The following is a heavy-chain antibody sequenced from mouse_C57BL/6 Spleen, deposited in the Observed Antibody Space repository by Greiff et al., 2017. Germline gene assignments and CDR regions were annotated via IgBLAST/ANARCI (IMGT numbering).Heavy chain of an antibody. J-gene: IGHJ3*01. Sequence: VQLKQSGPGLVKPSQSLSLTCSVTGYSITSGYYWNWIRQFPGNKLEWMGYISYDGSNNYNPSLKNRISITRDTSKNQFFLKLNSVTTEDTATYYCAPYDYDDAWFAYWGQGTLVTVSA. CDR3: APYDYDDAWFAY. CDR1: GYSITSGYY. CDR2: ISYDGSN. V-gene: IGHV3-6*01. D-gene: IGHD2-4*01.